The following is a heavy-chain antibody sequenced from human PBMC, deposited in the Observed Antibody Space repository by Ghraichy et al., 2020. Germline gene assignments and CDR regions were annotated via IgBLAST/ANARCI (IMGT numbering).Heavy chain of an antibody. CDR3: ARDVDTAIVTGVDY. Sequence: GGSLRLSCAASGFTFSSYAMHWVRQAPGKGLEWVAVISYDGSNKYYADSVKGRFTISRDHAKNTLYLQMNSLRAEDKAVYYCARDVDTAIVTGVDYVGQGTLVTVPS. J-gene: IGHJ4*02. V-gene: IGHV3-30-3*01. CDR1: GFTFSSYA. D-gene: IGHD5-18*01. CDR2: ISYDGSNK.